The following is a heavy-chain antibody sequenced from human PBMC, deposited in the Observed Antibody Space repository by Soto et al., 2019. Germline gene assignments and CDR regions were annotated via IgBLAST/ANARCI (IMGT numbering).Heavy chain of an antibody. D-gene: IGHD3-3*01. CDR2: ISGSGGST. J-gene: IGHJ3*02. V-gene: IGHV3-23*01. CDR1: GFTFSSYA. CDR3: AKVISASFWSGYYGGGAHDAFDI. Sequence: EVQLLESGGGLVQPGGSLRLSCAASGFTFSSYAMSWVRQAPGKGLEWVSAISGSGGSTYYADSVKGRFTISRDNSKNTLYLQMNSLRAEDTAVYYCAKVISASFWSGYYGGGAHDAFDIWGQGTMFTVSS.